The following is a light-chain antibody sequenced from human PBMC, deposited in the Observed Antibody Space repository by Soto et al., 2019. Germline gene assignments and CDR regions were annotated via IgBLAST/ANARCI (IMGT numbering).Light chain of an antibody. CDR3: QQRSHWPLLT. V-gene: IGKV3-11*01. Sequence: EIVLTQSPATLSLSPGERATLSCRASQSISSYLAWYQQRPGQAPRLLIYDASNRATGIPARFSGSGSGTDFTLTISSLEPEDFAVYYCQQRSHWPLLTCGGGTKVEI. J-gene: IGKJ4*01. CDR2: DAS. CDR1: QSISSY.